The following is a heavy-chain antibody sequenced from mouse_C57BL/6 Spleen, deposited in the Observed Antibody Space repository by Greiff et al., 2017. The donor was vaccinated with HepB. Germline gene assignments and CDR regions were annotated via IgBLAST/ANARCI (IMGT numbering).Heavy chain of an antibody. CDR2: IWSGGST. Sequence: QVHVKQSGPGLVQPSQSLSITCTVSGFSLTSYGVHWVRQSPGKGLEWLGVIWSGGSTDYNAAFISRLSISKDNSKSQVFFKMNSLQADDTAIYYCARNYRYGSSLYAMDYWGQGTSVTVSS. CDR1: GFSLTSYG. CDR3: ARNYRYGSSLYAMDY. J-gene: IGHJ4*01. D-gene: IGHD1-1*01. V-gene: IGHV2-2*01.